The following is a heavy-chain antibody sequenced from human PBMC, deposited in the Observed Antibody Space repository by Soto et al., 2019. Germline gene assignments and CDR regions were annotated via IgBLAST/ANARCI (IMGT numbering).Heavy chain of an antibody. CDR3: ARESGDWPLNWFDP. Sequence: LRLSCAASGFTFSNHWMHWVRQRPAEGLVWVSRITSDGKSKAYAESVKGRFAISRDNAKNTLYLQMNGLTAEDTAVYYCARESGDWPLNWFDPWGQGTLVTVSS. J-gene: IGHJ5*02. CDR2: ITSDGKSK. D-gene: IGHD2-21*02. CDR1: GFTFSNHW. V-gene: IGHV3-74*01.